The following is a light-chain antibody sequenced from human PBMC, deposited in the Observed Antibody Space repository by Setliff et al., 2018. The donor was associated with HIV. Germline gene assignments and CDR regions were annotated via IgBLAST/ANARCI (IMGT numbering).Light chain of an antibody. Sequence: LTQPASVSGSPGQPITISCTGTSSDVGGYNYVSWYQQHPGKAPKVMIYEVSNRPSGVSNRFSGSKSGNTASLTISGLQAEDEADYHCTSYTSSYTLVFGTGTKVTVL. J-gene: IGLJ1*01. V-gene: IGLV2-14*01. CDR3: TSYTSSYTLV. CDR2: EVS. CDR1: SSDVGGYNY.